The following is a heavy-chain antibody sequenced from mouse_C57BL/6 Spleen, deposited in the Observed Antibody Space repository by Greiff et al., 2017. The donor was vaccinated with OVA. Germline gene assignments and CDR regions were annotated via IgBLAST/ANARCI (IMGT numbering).Heavy chain of an antibody. D-gene: IGHD3-2*02. V-gene: IGHV10-1*01. Sequence: EVKLVESGGGLVQPKGSLKLSCAASGFSFNTYAMNWVRQAPGKGLEWVARIRSKSNNYATYYADSVKDRFTISRDDSESMLYLQMNNLKTEDTAMYYCVRDSSGYAMDYWGQGTSVTVSS. CDR2: IRSKSNNYAT. CDR1: GFSFNTYA. CDR3: VRDSSGYAMDY. J-gene: IGHJ4*01.